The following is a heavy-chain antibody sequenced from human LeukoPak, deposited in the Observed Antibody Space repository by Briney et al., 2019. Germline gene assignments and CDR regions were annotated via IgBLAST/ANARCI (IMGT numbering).Heavy chain of an antibody. D-gene: IGHD3-3*01. CDR2: IKQDGSEK. V-gene: IGHV3-7*01. Sequence: GGSLRLSCAASGFTFSSYWMSWVRQAPGKGLEWVANIKQDGSEKYYVDSVKGRFTISRDNAKNSLYLQMNSLRAEDTAVYYCARCPRFLEWLSDYDAFDIWGQGTMVTVSS. J-gene: IGHJ3*02. CDR3: ARCPRFLEWLSDYDAFDI. CDR1: GFTFSSYW.